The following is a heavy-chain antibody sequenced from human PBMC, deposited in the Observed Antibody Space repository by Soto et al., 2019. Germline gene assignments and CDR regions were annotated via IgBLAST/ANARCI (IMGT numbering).Heavy chain of an antibody. CDR2: ITSGDDKT. V-gene: IGHV3-23*01. CDR1: GFSFTSYA. CDR3: AKDRWFFAL. Sequence: EVQLLESGGDLVQPGGSLRLSCAASGFSFTSYAMSWVRQSPGKGLEWVSVITSGDDKTYYADSVKGRFTISRDNSKNTLYLQMSSLRADDTAVYYCAKDRWFFALWGRGTMVTVAS. J-gene: IGHJ2*01.